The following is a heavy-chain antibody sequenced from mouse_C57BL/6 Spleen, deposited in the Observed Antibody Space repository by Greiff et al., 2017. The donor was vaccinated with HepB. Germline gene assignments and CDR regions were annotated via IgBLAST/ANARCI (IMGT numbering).Heavy chain of an antibody. CDR1: GNTLTSYW. Sequence: VQLQQPGTELVKPGASVKLSCKASGNTLTSYWMPWVKKRPGHGLEWMGNINPSNGGTNYNEKFKSKATRTVDKTSSTAYMQLSSLTSEDSAVYYCARSSVAWYFDVWGTGTTVTVSS. CDR3: ARSSVAWYFDV. CDR2: INPSNGGT. D-gene: IGHD1-1*01. V-gene: IGHV1-53*01. J-gene: IGHJ1*03.